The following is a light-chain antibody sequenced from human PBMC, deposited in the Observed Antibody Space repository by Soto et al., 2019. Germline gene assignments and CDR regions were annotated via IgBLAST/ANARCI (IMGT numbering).Light chain of an antibody. V-gene: IGLV2-14*03. Sequence: QSALTQPASVSGSPGQSITISCTGTSSDVGGYNFVSWYQQHPGKAPKLMIYDVSNRPSGVSNRFSGSTSGNTASLTISGPQAEDEADYYCCSYTTSSTVLFGGGTKLTVL. J-gene: IGLJ2*01. CDR1: SSDVGGYNF. CDR2: DVS. CDR3: CSYTTSSTVL.